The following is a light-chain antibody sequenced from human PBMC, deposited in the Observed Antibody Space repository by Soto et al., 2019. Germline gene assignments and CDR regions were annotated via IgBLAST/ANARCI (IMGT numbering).Light chain of an antibody. Sequence: EIVLTQSPATLSLSPGERATLSCRASQGVSSYLAWYQQKPGQAPRLLIYDASNRATGIPARFSGSGPGTDFTLTISSLEPEDFAVYYCQQRSKALTFGGGTKVEIK. J-gene: IGKJ4*01. CDR1: QGVSSY. CDR2: DAS. CDR3: QQRSKALT. V-gene: IGKV3D-11*01.